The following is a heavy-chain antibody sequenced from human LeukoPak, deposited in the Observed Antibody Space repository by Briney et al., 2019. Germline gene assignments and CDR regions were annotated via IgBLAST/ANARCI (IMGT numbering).Heavy chain of an antibody. Sequence: SETLSLTCAVYGGSFSDYSWSWLRQTPEKGLEWIGEINHSGSTNYNPSLKSRVTMSVDTSKNQFSVKLRSVTAADTAVYYCARHGVVTWFDPWGQGTLVTVSS. CDR1: GGSFSDYS. J-gene: IGHJ5*02. V-gene: IGHV4-34*01. D-gene: IGHD3-16*01. CDR3: ARHGVVTWFDP. CDR2: INHSGST.